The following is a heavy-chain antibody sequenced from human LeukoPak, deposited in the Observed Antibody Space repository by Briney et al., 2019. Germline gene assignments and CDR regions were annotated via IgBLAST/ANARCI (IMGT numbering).Heavy chain of an antibody. CDR2: ISGSGGSP. CDR3: ARAIVGTRAYYFDY. J-gene: IGHJ4*02. Sequence: GGSLRLSCAASGFTFGNYAMTWVRQAPGEGLEWVSSISGSGGSPIYADSVKGRFTISRDNSKSTLYLQMNSLRAEDTAVYYCARAIVGTRAYYFDYWGQGTLVTVSS. CDR1: GFTFGNYA. V-gene: IGHV3-23*01. D-gene: IGHD1-26*01.